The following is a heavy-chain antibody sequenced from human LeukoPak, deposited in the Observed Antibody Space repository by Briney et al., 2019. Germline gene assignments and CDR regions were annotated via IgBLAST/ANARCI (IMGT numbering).Heavy chain of an antibody. CDR3: ARVASSSWHSDAFDI. CDR2: IIPIFGTA. Sequence: SVKVPCKASGGTFSSYAISWVRQAPGQGLEWMGGIIPIFGTANYAQKFQGRVTITADESTSTAYMELSSLRSEDTAVYYCARVASSSWHSDAFDIWGQGTMVTVSS. J-gene: IGHJ3*02. V-gene: IGHV1-69*13. CDR1: GGTFSSYA. D-gene: IGHD6-13*01.